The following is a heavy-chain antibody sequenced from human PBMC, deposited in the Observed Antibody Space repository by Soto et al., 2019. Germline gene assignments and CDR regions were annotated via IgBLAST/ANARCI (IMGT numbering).Heavy chain of an antibody. CDR2: IYHSGST. CDR1: CGTISSGGYS. D-gene: IGHD1-7*01. J-gene: IGHJ5*02. Sequence: PSVTMRFPWAVSCGTISSGGYSRSWIRQPPGKGLEWIGYIYHSGSTYYNPSLKSRVTISVDRSKNQFSLKLSSVTAADTAVYYCATGSIGTTGFDPWGQGTLVTVSS. CDR3: ATGSIGTTGFDP. V-gene: IGHV4-30-2*01.